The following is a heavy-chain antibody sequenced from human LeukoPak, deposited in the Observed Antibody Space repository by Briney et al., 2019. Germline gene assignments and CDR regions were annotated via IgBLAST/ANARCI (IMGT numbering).Heavy chain of an antibody. D-gene: IGHD3-10*02. Sequence: PGGSLRLSCAASGFTFSSYWMSWVRQAPGKGLEWVANIKQDGSEKYYVDSVKGRFTISRDNAKNSLYLQMNSLRAEDAAVYYCAELGITMIGGVWGKGTTVTISS. CDR2: IKQDGSEK. V-gene: IGHV3-7*01. CDR3: AELGITMIGGV. J-gene: IGHJ6*04. CDR1: GFTFSSYW.